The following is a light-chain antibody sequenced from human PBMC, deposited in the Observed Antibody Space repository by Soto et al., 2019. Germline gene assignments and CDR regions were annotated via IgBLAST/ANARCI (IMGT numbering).Light chain of an antibody. CDR3: CSYAGGYTLV. Sequence: QSVLTQPRSVSGSPGQSVTISCTGTSSDIGASDYVSWYQHHPGKVPKLMIYDVSKRPSGVPDRFSGSKSGNTASLTMSGLRAEDEADYYCCSYAGGYTLVFGGGTKLTVL. J-gene: IGLJ2*01. CDR2: DVS. V-gene: IGLV2-11*01. CDR1: SSDIGASDY.